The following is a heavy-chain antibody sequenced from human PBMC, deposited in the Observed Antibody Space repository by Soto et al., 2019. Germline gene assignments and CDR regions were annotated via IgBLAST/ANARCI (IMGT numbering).Heavy chain of an antibody. CDR2: TNSDGRST. J-gene: IGHJ6*02. Sequence: PGGSLRLSCAASGITFSSYWMHWVRQAPGKGLAWVSRTNSDGRSTSYADSVKGRFTISRDNAKKTLYLQMNSLRAEDTAVYNCARDLPCSSTSCYFYGMDVWGQGTTVTVSS. CDR3: ARDLPCSSTSCYFYGMDV. D-gene: IGHD2-2*01. CDR1: GITFSSYW. V-gene: IGHV3-74*01.